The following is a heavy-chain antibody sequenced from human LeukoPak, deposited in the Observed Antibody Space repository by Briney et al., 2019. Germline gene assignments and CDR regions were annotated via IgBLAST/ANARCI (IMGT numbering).Heavy chain of an antibody. CDR3: ARDLLAAAGNRAEYLQH. CDR1: GFTFSSYA. D-gene: IGHD6-13*01. J-gene: IGHJ1*01. V-gene: IGHV3-30*04. CDR2: ISYDGSNK. Sequence: SGGSLRLSCAASGFTFSSYAMHWVRQAPGKGLEWVAVISYDGSNKYYADSVKGRFTISRDNSKNTLYLQMNSLRAEDTAVYYCARDLLAAAGNRAEYLQHWGQGTLVTVSS.